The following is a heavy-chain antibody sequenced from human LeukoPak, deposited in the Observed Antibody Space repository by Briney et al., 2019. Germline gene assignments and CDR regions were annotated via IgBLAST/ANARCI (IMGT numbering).Heavy chain of an antibody. CDR3: ARLPYYYDSSGYDY. V-gene: IGHV1-2*06. CDR2: INPNSGGT. CDR1: GYTFTGYY. D-gene: IGHD3-22*01. Sequence: ASVTVSCKASGYTFTGYYMHWVRQAPGQGLEWMGRINPNSGGTNYAQKFQGRVTMTRDTSISTAYMELSRLRSDDTAVYYCARLPYYYDSSGYDYWGQGTLVTVSS. J-gene: IGHJ4*02.